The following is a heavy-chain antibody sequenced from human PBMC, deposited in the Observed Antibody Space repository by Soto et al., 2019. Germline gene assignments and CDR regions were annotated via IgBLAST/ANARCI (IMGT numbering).Heavy chain of an antibody. CDR2: IIPILGIA. J-gene: IGHJ3*02. Sequence: ASVKVSCKASGGTFSSYTISWVRQAPGQGLEWMGRIIPILGIANYAQKFQGRVTITADKSTSTAYMELSSLRSEDTAVYYCARAGGVNYYDSSGDAFDIWGQGTMVTVSS. V-gene: IGHV1-69*02. CDR1: GGTFSSYT. CDR3: ARAGGVNYYDSSGDAFDI. D-gene: IGHD3-22*01.